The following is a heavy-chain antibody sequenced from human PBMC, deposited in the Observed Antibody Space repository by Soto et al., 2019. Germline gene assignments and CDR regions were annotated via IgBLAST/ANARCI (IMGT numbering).Heavy chain of an antibody. D-gene: IGHD3-9*01. CDR3: ARLYSLTYYDILTGPGSFDY. CDR2: IYYSGST. V-gene: IGHV4-59*08. J-gene: IGHJ4*01. Sequence: PSETLSLTCTVSGGSISSYYWSWIRQPPGKGLEWIGYIYYSGSTNYNPSLKSRVTISVDTSKNQFSLKLSSVTAADTAVYYCARLYSLTYYDILTGPGSFDYWGQGTLVTVSS. CDR1: GGSISSYY.